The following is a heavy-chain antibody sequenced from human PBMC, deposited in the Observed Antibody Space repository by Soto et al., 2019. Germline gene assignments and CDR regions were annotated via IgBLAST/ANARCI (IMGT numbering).Heavy chain of an antibody. CDR1: GGSISNFY. J-gene: IGHJ6*03. CDR2: VYYTGST. CDR3: ARSVLGPGRGAESVVDYYYMDV. V-gene: IGHV4-59*08. D-gene: IGHD3-16*01. Sequence: SETLSLTCTVSGGSISNFYWSWIRQPPGKGLEWIGYVYYTGSTSYNPSLKRRVTFSADSSRGQFSLRLNSVTAADTAVYYCARSVLGPGRGAESVVDYYYMDVWGKGTTVTVSS.